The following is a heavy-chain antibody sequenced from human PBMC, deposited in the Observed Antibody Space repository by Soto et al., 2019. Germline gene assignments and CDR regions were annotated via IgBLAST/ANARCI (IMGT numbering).Heavy chain of an antibody. CDR3: ARLAPYDFWSGNFDY. CDR1: GYSLTSYW. D-gene: IGHD3-3*01. V-gene: IGHV5-51*01. Sequence: GESLKISCKGSGYSLTSYWIGWVRQMPGKGLEWMGIIYPGDSDTRYSPSFQGQVTISADKSISTAYLQWSSLKASDTAMYYCARLAPYDFWSGNFDYWGQGTLVTVSS. CDR2: IYPGDSDT. J-gene: IGHJ4*02.